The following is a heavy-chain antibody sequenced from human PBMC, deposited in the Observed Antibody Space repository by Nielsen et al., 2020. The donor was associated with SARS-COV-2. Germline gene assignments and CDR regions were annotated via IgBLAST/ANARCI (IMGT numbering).Heavy chain of an antibody. CDR2: IYYSGST. CDR1: GFTFDDYG. V-gene: IGHV4-38-2*01. D-gene: IGHD3-16*01. Sequence: GSLRLSCAASGFTFDDYGMGWIRQPPGKGLEWIGSIYYSGSTYYNPSLKSRVTISVDTSKNQFSLTVSSVTAADTAVYYCASCTMTTFLHPYAMDVWGQGTTVTVSS. CDR3: ASCTMTTFLHPYAMDV. J-gene: IGHJ6*02.